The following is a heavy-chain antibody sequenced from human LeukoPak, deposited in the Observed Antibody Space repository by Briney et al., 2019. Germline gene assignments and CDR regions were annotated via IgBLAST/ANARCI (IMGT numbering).Heavy chain of an antibody. J-gene: IGHJ5*02. Sequence: KPSETLSLTCTVSGGSISSSSYYWGWIRQPPGKGLEWIGSIYYSGSTYYNPSLKSRVTISVDTSKNQFSLKLSSVTAADTAVYYCARIGAGDRTFYDILTGYDQNWFDPWGQGTLVTVSS. CDR2: IYYSGST. V-gene: IGHV4-39*07. CDR1: GGSISSSSYY. CDR3: ARIGAGDRTFYDILTGYDQNWFDP. D-gene: IGHD3-9*01.